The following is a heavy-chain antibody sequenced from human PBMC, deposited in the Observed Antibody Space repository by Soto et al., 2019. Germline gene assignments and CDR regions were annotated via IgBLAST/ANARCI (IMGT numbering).Heavy chain of an antibody. CDR1: GFTFSSYG. CDR3: AKDKGWELLLHAFDI. CDR2: ISYDGSNK. J-gene: IGHJ3*02. D-gene: IGHD1-26*01. Sequence: QVQLVESGGGVVQPGRSLRLSCAASGFTFSSYGMHWVRQAPGKGLEWVAVISYDGSNKYYADSVKGRFTISRDNSKNTLYLQMNSLRAEDTAEYYCAKDKGWELLLHAFDIWGQGTMVTVSS. V-gene: IGHV3-30*18.